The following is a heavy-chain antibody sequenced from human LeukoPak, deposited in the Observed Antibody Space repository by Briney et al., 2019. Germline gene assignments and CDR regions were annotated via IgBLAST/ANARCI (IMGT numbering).Heavy chain of an antibody. J-gene: IGHJ4*02. Sequence: AGGSLRLSCAASGFTFSRYDMHWVRHATGKGLEWVSAIGTVGDPYYPGSVKGRFTISRENAKNSLYLQMNSLRAGDTAVYYCAKAASLIETAAVAFDHWGQGTLVTVSS. CDR3: AKAASLIETAAVAFDH. CDR1: GFTFSRYD. D-gene: IGHD2-15*01. CDR2: IGTVGDP. V-gene: IGHV3-13*05.